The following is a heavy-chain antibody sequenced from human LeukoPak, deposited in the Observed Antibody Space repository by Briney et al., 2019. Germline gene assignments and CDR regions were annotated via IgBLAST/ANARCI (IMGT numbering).Heavy chain of an antibody. CDR1: SSSFSSVYL. CDR3: ARVGYCSGGSCYGFDY. V-gene: IGHV4-61*01. CDR2: IYYSGST. Sequence: SETLSLTCSVSSSSFSSVYLWGWIRQPPGKGLEWIGYIYYSGSTNYNPSLKSRVTISVDTSKNQFSLKLSSVTAADTAVYYCARVGYCSGGSCYGFDYWGQGTLVTVSS. D-gene: IGHD2-15*01. J-gene: IGHJ4*02.